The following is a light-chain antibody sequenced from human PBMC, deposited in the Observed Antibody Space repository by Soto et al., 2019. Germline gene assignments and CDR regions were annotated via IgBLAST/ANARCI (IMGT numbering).Light chain of an antibody. CDR2: GAS. CDR1: QSVSSN. CDR3: QQYNNWPPTWT. Sequence: EIVMTQSPATLSVSPGERATLSCRASQSVSSNLAWYQQKPGQAPRLLIYGASTRATGIPARFSGSGSGTEFTLTIRSLQSEDFAVYYCQQYNNWPPTWTFGQGTRWIS. J-gene: IGKJ1*01. V-gene: IGKV3-15*01.